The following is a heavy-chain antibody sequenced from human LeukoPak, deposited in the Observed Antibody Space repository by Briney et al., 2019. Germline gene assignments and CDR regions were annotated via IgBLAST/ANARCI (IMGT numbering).Heavy chain of an antibody. V-gene: IGHV3-23*01. CDR3: AKAAYFYGSGSYYNDY. D-gene: IGHD3-10*01. Sequence: GGSLRFSGAASGLTFSSYAMNWVRQAPGKGLEWVSVISTSGDSIYYADAVKGRFTISRDNSKNTVYLQMNSLRAEDTAVYFCAKAAYFYGSGSYYNDYWGQGTLVTVSS. CDR1: GLTFSSYA. CDR2: ISTSGDSI. J-gene: IGHJ4*02.